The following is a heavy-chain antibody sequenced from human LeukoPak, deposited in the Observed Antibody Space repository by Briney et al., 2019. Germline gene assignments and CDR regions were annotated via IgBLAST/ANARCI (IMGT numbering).Heavy chain of an antibody. V-gene: IGHV1-2*02. D-gene: IGHD2-21*01. Sequence: ASVKVSCKASGYTFTNYAMNWVRQAPGQGLEWMGWINPNSGGTNYAQKFQGRVTMTRDTSISTAYMELSRLRSDDTAVYYCARDEDIVVVIADYWGQGTLVTVSS. CDR2: INPNSGGT. CDR1: GYTFTNYA. CDR3: ARDEDIVVVIADY. J-gene: IGHJ4*02.